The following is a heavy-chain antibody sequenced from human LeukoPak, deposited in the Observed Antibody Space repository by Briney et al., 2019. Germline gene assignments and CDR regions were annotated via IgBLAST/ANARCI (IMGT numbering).Heavy chain of an antibody. D-gene: IGHD4-17*01. J-gene: IGHJ6*02. Sequence: GGSLRLSCAASGFTFSSYSMNWVRQAPGKGLEWVSVIYSGGNTYYADSVKGRFTISRDNSKNTLYLQMNGLRAEDTAVYYCARDGPTTMTDYYYGMDVWGQGTTVTVSS. CDR1: GFTFSSYS. CDR2: IYSGGNT. CDR3: ARDGPTTMTDYYYGMDV. V-gene: IGHV3-53*01.